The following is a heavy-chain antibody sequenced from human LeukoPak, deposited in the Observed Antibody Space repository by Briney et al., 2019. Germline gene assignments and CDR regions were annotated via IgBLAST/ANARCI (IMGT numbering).Heavy chain of an antibody. Sequence: PAGGSLRLSCAASGFSFSGHWMSWVRQAPGKGLEWVSTINSNGGSTYYASSVKGRITISRDNSRNTLYLRMSSLRAEDTAVYYCEPPLQFLESWGQGTMVIVSS. V-gene: IGHV3-23*01. CDR3: EPPLQFLES. CDR2: INSNGGST. J-gene: IGHJ5*02. CDR1: GFSFSGHW. D-gene: IGHD3-3*01.